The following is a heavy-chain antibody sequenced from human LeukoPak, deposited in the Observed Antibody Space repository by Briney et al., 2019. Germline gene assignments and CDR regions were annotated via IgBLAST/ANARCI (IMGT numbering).Heavy chain of an antibody. D-gene: IGHD3-10*01. CDR2: INHSGST. CDR1: GGSFSGYY. Sequence: PSETLSLTCAVYGGSFSGYYWSWIRLPPGKGLEWIGEINHSGSTNYNPSLKSRVTISVDTSKNQFSLKLSSVTAADTAVYYCARGRGTMVRGPPGHPWGQGTLVTVSS. J-gene: IGHJ5*02. CDR3: ARGRGTMVRGPPGHP. V-gene: IGHV4-34*01.